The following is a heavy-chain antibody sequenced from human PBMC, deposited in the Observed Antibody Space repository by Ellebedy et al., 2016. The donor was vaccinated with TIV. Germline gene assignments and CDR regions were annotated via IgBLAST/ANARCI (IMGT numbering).Heavy chain of an antibody. CDR3: ARTFSPHCSSGVCYMAYYFDY. V-gene: IGHV4-34*01. CDR2: INHTGST. CDR1: GGSFSGYY. Sequence: MPSETLSLTCAVYGGSFSGYYWSWIRQPPGKGLEWIGEINHTGSTNYNPSLKSRVTVSVDTSKNQLSLKVRSVTAADTAVYYCARTFSPHCSSGVCYMAYYFDYWGQGTLVTVSS. D-gene: IGHD2-8*01. J-gene: IGHJ4*02.